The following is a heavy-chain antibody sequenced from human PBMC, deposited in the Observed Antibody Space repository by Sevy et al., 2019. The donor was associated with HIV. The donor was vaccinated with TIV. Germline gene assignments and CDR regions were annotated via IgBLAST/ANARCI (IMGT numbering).Heavy chain of an antibody. Sequence: GGSLRLSCAASGFTFSSYSMNWVRQAPGKGLEWVSSISSSSSYIYYADSVKGRFTISRDNAKNSLDLQMNSLRAEDTAVYYCARLRLDCSGGSCYSDYYYYYGMDVWGQGTTVTVSS. CDR3: ARLRLDCSGGSCYSDYYYYYGMDV. CDR2: ISSSSSYI. J-gene: IGHJ6*02. CDR1: GFTFSSYS. D-gene: IGHD2-15*01. V-gene: IGHV3-21*01.